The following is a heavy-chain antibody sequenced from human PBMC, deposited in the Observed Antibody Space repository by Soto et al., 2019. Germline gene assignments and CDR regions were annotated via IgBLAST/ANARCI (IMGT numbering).Heavy chain of an antibody. J-gene: IGHJ6*03. D-gene: IGHD3-10*01. V-gene: IGHV3-23*01. Sequence: EVQLLESGGGLVQPGGSLRLSCAASGFTFGRYVMSWVRQAPGKGLEWVSVISGSGGGSYYADSVKGRLPISRDNSKSTLYLEMKSLRVGDTAVYYCARPDGDYFYNPMDVWGKGTTVTVSS. CDR3: ARPDGDYFYNPMDV. CDR1: GFTFGRYV. CDR2: ISGSGGGS.